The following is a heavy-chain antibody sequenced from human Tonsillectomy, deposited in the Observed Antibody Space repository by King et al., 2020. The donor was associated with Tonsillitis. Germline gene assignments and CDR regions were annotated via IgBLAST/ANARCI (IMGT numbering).Heavy chain of an antibody. V-gene: IGHV7-4-1*02. Sequence: VQLVQSGSELKKPGASVKISCKASGYTFTTHAMNWVRQAPGQGPEWIGWINTYSGSPTYVQDFTGRFVFSLDTSVSTAYLQINDLKAEDTAVYYCTREAAISTTCILCSYYWGQGTLVTVSS. CDR2: INTYSGSP. CDR3: TREAAISTTCILCSYY. CDR1: GYTFTTHA. D-gene: IGHD6-25*01. J-gene: IGHJ4*02.